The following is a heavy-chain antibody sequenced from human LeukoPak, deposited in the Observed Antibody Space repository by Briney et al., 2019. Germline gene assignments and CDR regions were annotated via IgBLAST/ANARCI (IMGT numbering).Heavy chain of an antibody. J-gene: IGHJ6*03. CDR1: GFSVSSNY. Sequence: PGGSLRLSCAASGFSVSSNYLTWLRQAPGKGLECVSVIYSDSSTYYADSVKARFTISRDNSQNTVSLQLNNLRIEDTALYYCAKTSLSDPSGHYYYMDVWGKGTTVTVSS. CDR3: AKTSLSDPSGHYYYMDV. D-gene: IGHD3-3*01. V-gene: IGHV3-66*02. CDR2: IYSDSST.